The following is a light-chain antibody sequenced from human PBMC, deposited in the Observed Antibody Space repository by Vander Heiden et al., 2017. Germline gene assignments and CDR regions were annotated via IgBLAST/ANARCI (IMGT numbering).Light chain of an antibody. Sequence: DIQMTQSPSSLSASVGDRVTITYRASQGISNYLAWYQQKPGKVPKLLIYAASTLQAGVPSRFSGSGSGTDFTLTISSLQPEDVATYYCQKYNSAPPFTFGHGTKVDIK. CDR2: AAS. V-gene: IGKV1-27*01. J-gene: IGKJ3*01. CDR3: QKYNSAPPFT. CDR1: QGISNY.